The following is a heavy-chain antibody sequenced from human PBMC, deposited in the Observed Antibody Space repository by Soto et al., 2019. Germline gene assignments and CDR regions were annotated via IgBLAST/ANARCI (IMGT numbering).Heavy chain of an antibody. V-gene: IGHV1-8*01. CDR2: MNPNSGNT. J-gene: IGHJ4*02. CDR3: ARSYYDYVWGSYRSAHFDY. Sequence: ASVRVSCKASGYSFTSYDINWVRQAPGQGLEWMGWMNPNSGNTGYAQKFQGRVTMTRNTSISTAYMELSSLRSEDTAVYYCARSYYDYVWGSYRSAHFDYWGQGTLVTVSS. CDR1: GYSFTSYD. D-gene: IGHD3-16*02.